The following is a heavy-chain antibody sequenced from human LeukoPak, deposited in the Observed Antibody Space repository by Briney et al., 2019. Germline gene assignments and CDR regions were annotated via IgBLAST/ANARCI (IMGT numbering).Heavy chain of an antibody. CDR3: TTVYYYDSSGYYENCYFDL. CDR2: IKRKTDGGTT. V-gene: IGHV3-15*01. Sequence: PGGSLRLSCAASGFSFNDAWMSWVRQAPGKGLEWVGRIKRKTDGGTTDYAAPVKGRFTISRDDSKTSLYLQMNSLKTEDTAVYYCTTVYYYDSSGYYENCYFDLWGRGTLVTVSS. CDR1: GFSFNDAW. J-gene: IGHJ2*01. D-gene: IGHD3-22*01.